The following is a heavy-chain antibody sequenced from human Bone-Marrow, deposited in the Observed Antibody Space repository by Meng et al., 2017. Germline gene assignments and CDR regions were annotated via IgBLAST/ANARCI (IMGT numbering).Heavy chain of an antibody. CDR3: ARARSSSWYEAGY. D-gene: IGHD6-13*01. Sequence: ASVKISCKASGYNFTSCGSSWVRQDPGQGLEWMGCISAYNGNTNYAQKLQGRVTMTTDTSKSTAYMELRSLRSYDTAVYYCARARSSSWYEAGYWGQGTLVTVSS. J-gene: IGHJ4*02. CDR2: ISAYNGNT. V-gene: IGHV1-18*01. CDR1: GYNFTSCG.